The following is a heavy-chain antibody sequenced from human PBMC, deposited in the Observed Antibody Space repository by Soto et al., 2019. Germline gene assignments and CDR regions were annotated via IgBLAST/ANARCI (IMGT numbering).Heavy chain of an antibody. CDR1: GFTFSSYG. CDR3: AKSLRYFDWLSQFDY. D-gene: IGHD3-9*01. J-gene: IGHJ4*02. V-gene: IGHV3-23*01. CDR2: ISGSAGNT. Sequence: GGSLRLSCAASGFTFSSYGMNWVRQAPGKGLEWVSAISGSAGNTYYADSVKGRFTISRDNSKNTLYLQMNSLRAEDTAVYYCAKSLRYFDWLSQFDYWGQGTLVTVSS.